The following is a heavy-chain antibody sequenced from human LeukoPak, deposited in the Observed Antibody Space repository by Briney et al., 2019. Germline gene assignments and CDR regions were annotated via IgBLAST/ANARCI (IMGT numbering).Heavy chain of an antibody. D-gene: IGHD3-16*01. V-gene: IGHV3-7*01. Sequence: GGSLRLFCAASGFTFSGYWMSWVRQAPGKGLEWVANIRHDGSDKYYVDSVKGRFTISRDNAKNSLSLQMNSLRVEDTAVYYCARDGGIGFPFDFWGQGTLVTVSS. CDR2: IRHDGSDK. J-gene: IGHJ4*02. CDR3: ARDGGIGFPFDF. CDR1: GFTFSGYW.